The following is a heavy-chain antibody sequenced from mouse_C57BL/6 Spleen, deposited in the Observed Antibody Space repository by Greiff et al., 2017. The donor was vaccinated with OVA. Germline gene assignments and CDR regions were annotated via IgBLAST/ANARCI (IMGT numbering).Heavy chain of an antibody. J-gene: IGHJ4*01. CDR2: IYPRSGNT. CDR3: ARTYYYGSSYDAMDY. CDR1: GYTFTSYG. D-gene: IGHD1-1*01. Sequence: VQLVESGAELARPGASVKLSCKASGYTFTSYGISWVKQRTGQGLEWIGEIYPRSGNTYYNEKFKGKATLTADKSSSTAYMELRSLTSEDSAVYFCARTYYYGSSYDAMDYWGQGTSVTVSS. V-gene: IGHV1-81*01.